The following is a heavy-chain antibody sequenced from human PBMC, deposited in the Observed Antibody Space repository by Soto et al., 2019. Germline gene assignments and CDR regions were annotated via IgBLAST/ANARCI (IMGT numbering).Heavy chain of an antibody. V-gene: IGHV4-39*01. D-gene: IGHD6-19*01. CDR2: IFYSGST. CDR3: ARYAAVAGILDY. Sequence: SETLSLTCTVSGGSMSSSSYKWGWIRQPPGKGLEWIGNIFYSGSTYYNPSLKSRVTLSVDTSKNQFSLTLSSVTAADTAVYYCARYAAVAGILDYWGQGTLVTVSS. J-gene: IGHJ4*02. CDR1: GGSMSSSSYK.